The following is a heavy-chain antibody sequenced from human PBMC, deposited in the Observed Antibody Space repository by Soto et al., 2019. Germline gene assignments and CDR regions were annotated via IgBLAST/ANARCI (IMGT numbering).Heavy chain of an antibody. CDR1: GFTFSGSA. CDR3: TSTRLRYFDWLHRQYDYYGMDV. Sequence: GGSLRISCAASGFTFSGSAMHWVRHASGKGLEWVGRIRSKANSYATAYAASVKGRFTISRDDSKNTAYLQMNSLKTEDTAVYYCTSTRLRYFDWLHRQYDYYGMDVWGQGTTVTVSS. J-gene: IGHJ6*02. D-gene: IGHD3-9*01. CDR2: IRSKANSYAT. V-gene: IGHV3-73*01.